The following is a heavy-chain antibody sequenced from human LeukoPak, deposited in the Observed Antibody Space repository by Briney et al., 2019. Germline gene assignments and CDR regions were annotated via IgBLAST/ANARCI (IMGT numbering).Heavy chain of an antibody. J-gene: IGHJ4*02. Sequence: GGSLRLSCAASGFSFNNYAMYWVRQAPGKGLEWVALISYDGGDKYYAESMKGRIAISRDNAENTLYLQMISLRAEDTAVYYCARDLRHEKWELRDCWGQGTLVTVSS. CDR3: ARDLRHEKWELRDC. V-gene: IGHV3-30*03. D-gene: IGHD1-26*01. CDR2: ISYDGGDK. CDR1: GFSFNNYA.